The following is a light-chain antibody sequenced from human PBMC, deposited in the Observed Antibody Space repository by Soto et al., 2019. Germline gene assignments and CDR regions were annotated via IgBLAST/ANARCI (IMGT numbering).Light chain of an antibody. V-gene: IGKV3-15*01. J-gene: IGKJ1*01. Sequence: EILLTQSPATLSVSPGERATLSCRASQSVSSNLAWYQQKPGQAPRLLIYGASTRATGIPARFSGRGSGTECTLTINRLQSEDIEVYYCQQYNNWPGTFGQGTKVDI. CDR3: QQYNNWPGT. CDR1: QSVSSN. CDR2: GAS.